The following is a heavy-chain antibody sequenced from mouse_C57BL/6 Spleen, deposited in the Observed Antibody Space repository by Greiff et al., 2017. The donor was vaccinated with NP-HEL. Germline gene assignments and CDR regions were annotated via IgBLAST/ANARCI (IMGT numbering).Heavy chain of an antibody. J-gene: IGHJ4*01. CDR2: INPNNGGT. V-gene: IGHV1-26*01. Sequence: EVQLQQSGPELVKPGASVKISCKASGYTFTDYYMNWVKQSHGKSLEWIGDINPNNGGTSYNQKFKGKATLTVDKSSSTAYMELRSLTSEDSAVYYCARCNYYGSSYGAMDYWGQGTSVTVSS. CDR3: ARCNYYGSSYGAMDY. CDR1: GYTFTDYY. D-gene: IGHD1-1*01.